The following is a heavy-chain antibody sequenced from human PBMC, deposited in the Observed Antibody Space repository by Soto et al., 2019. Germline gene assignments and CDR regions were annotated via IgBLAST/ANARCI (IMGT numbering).Heavy chain of an antibody. J-gene: IGHJ4*02. CDR2: INPNSGGT. D-gene: IGHD6-6*01. CDR1: GYTFTGYY. V-gene: IGHV1-2*02. CDR3: ATLYSSSPEFDY. Sequence: AASVKVSCKASGYTFTGYYMHWVRQAPGQGLEWMGWINPNSGGTNYAQKFQGRVTMTRDTSISTAYMELSRLRSDDTAVYYCATLYSSSPEFDYWRQRTLVTVSS.